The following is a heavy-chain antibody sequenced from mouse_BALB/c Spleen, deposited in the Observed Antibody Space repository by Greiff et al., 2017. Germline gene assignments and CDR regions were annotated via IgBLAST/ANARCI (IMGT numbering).Heavy chain of an antibody. CDR2: ISSGSSTI. Sequence: DVHLVESGGGLVQPGGSRKLSCAASGFTFSSFGMHWVRQAPEKGLEWVAYISSGSSTIYYADTVKGRFTISRDNPKNTLFLQMTSLRSEDTAMYYCARGASLAYWGQGTLVTVSA. V-gene: IGHV5-17*02. J-gene: IGHJ3*01. CDR1: GFTFSSFG. CDR3: ARGASLAY. D-gene: IGHD3-1*01.